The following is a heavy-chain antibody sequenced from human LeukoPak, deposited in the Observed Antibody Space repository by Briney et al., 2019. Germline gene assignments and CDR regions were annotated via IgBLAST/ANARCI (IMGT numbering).Heavy chain of an antibody. CDR1: GFTFSSYW. CDR2: IKQDGSEK. D-gene: IGHD1-26*01. Sequence: PGGSLRLSCAASGFTFSSYWMSWVRKAPGKGLEWVANIKQDGSEKYYVDSVKGRFTISRDNAKNSLYLQMNSLRAEDTAVYYCARDHIVGATNFDDWGQGTLVTVSS. J-gene: IGHJ4*02. V-gene: IGHV3-7*05. CDR3: ARDHIVGATNFDD.